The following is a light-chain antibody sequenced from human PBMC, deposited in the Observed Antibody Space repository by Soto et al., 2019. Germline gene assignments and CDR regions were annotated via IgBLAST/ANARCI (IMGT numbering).Light chain of an antibody. CDR2: DVT. J-gene: IGLJ1*01. Sequence: QSVLTQPASVSGSPGQSITISCTGTSSDVGTYNFVSWYQQHPGKAPKLMIYDVTNRPSGVSNRFSGSKSGSTASLTISGLQAEDEADYYCNSYTTRTTVVFGTGTKVTVL. CDR1: SSDVGTYNF. V-gene: IGLV2-14*03. CDR3: NSYTTRTTVV.